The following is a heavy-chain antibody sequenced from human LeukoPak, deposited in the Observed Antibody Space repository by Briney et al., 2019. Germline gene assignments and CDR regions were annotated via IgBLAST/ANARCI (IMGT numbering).Heavy chain of an antibody. CDR1: GFTFSSFW. D-gene: IGHD1-1*01. CDR2: INTDGSST. V-gene: IGHV3-74*01. J-gene: IGHJ4*02. Sequence: GGSLRLSCAASGFTFSSFWMHWVRQAPGKGLVWVSFINTDGSSTTYADSVKGRFTVSRDNAKNTLYPQMSGLRAEETAVYYCAREWKKTGAFDYWGQGTLVTVSS. CDR3: AREWKKTGAFDY.